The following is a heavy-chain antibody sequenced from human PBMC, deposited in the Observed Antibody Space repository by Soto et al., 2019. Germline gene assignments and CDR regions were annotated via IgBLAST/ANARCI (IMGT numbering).Heavy chain of an antibody. V-gene: IGHV3-48*02. Sequence: GGSLSLSCAASGFTFSSYAMSWVRQAPGKGLEWVSYISSSSSVIYYADSVKGRFAISRDNAKNSLVLQMNSLRDEDTAVYYCARGHYYGSGAHFDSWGQGTLVTVSS. D-gene: IGHD3-10*01. CDR3: ARGHYYGSGAHFDS. CDR2: ISSSSSVI. CDR1: GFTFSSYA. J-gene: IGHJ4*02.